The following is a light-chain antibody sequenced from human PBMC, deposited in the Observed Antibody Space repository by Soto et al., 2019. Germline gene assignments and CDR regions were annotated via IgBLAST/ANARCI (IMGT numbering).Light chain of an antibody. CDR3: QRYGSSPGT. J-gene: IGKJ1*01. CDR2: GAS. Sequence: EIVLTQSPGTLSLSPGERATLSCRASQSVTSNYLAWYQQKPGQAPRLLIFGASIRDTGIPDRFSGRGSGTVFTLTISRLEPEDFAVYYCQRYGSSPGTFGPGTKVEIK. CDR1: QSVTSNY. V-gene: IGKV3-20*01.